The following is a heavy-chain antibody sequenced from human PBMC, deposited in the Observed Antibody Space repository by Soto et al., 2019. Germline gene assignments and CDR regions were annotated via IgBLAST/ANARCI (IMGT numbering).Heavy chain of an antibody. CDR1: GGSISSGGYY. Sequence: SETLSLTCTVSGGSISSGGYYWSWIRQPPGKGLEWIGYIYYSGSTNYNPSLKSRVTISVDTSKNQFSLKLSSVTAADTAVYYCARVWGGAFDFWGQGTKVTVSS. CDR2: IYYSGST. D-gene: IGHD3-10*01. CDR3: ARVWGGAFDF. J-gene: IGHJ3*01. V-gene: IGHV4-61*08.